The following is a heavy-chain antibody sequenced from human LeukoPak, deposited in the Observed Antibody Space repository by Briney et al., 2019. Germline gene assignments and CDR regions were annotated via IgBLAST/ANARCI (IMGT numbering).Heavy chain of an antibody. Sequence: SVKVSCKASGGTFSSYAISWVRQAPGQGLEWMGGIIPIFGTANYAQKFQGRVTITADKSTSTDYMELSSLRSEDTAVYYCARGRYCSSTSCLFDYWGQGTLVTVSS. CDR2: IIPIFGTA. V-gene: IGHV1-69*06. J-gene: IGHJ4*02. D-gene: IGHD2-2*01. CDR3: ARGRYCSSTSCLFDY. CDR1: GGTFSSYA.